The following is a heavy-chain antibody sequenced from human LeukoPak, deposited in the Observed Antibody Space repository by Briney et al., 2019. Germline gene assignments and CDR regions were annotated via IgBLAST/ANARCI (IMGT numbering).Heavy chain of an antibody. CDR3: AREMEIAGTSDY. CDR1: GYTFTSYG. D-gene: IGHD6-13*01. CDR2: ISAYNGNT. Sequence: ASVKVSCKASGYTFTSYGISWVRQAPGQGLEWMGWISAYNGNTNNAQKLQGRVTMTTDTSTSTAYMELRSLRSDDTAVYYCAREMEIAGTSDYWGQGTLVTVSS. V-gene: IGHV1-18*01. J-gene: IGHJ4*02.